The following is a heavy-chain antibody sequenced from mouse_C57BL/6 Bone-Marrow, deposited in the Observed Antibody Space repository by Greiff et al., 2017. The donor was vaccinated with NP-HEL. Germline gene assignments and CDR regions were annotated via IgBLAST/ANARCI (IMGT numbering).Heavy chain of an antibody. D-gene: IGHD2-4*01. J-gene: IGHJ3*01. V-gene: IGHV1-55*01. CDR2: IYPGSGST. CDR1: GYTFTSYW. Sequence: QVQLQQPGAELVKPGASVKMSCKASGYTFTSYWITWVKQRPGQGLEWIGDIYPGSGSTNYNEKFKSKATLTVDTSFSPAYMQLSSLTSEDSAVYYCARWGDYDVRGWFAYWGQGTLVTVSA. CDR3: ARWGDYDVRGWFAY.